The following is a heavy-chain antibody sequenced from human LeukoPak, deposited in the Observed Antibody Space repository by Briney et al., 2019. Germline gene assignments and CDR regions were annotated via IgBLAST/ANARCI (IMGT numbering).Heavy chain of an antibody. J-gene: IGHJ6*02. D-gene: IGHD1/OR15-1a*01. CDR2: IYYSGST. Sequence: SSETLSLTCTVSGGSISSYYWSWIRQPPGKGLEWIGYIYYSGSTNYNPSLKSRVTISLDTSKNQFSLKLSSVTAADTAVYYCARDSAGSNYYGMDVWGQGTTVTVSS. V-gene: IGHV4-59*01. CDR3: ARDSAGSNYYGMDV. CDR1: GGSISSYY.